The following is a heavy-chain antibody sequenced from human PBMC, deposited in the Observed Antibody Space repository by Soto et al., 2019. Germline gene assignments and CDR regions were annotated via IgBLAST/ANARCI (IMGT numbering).Heavy chain of an antibody. CDR3: ARDHGGGITFE. CDR2: ISGHNGNR. Sequence: QVQLVQSGAEVKKPGASVKVSCKASGYTFTSYNIAWVRQAPGQGLKWMGWISGHNGNRKYAQKLQGRVTMTTDTSTSTAYMDLRSLRSDDTAVYYCARDHGGGITFEWGQGTLVTVSS. J-gene: IGHJ4*02. CDR1: GYTFTSYN. D-gene: IGHD3-16*01. V-gene: IGHV1-18*01.